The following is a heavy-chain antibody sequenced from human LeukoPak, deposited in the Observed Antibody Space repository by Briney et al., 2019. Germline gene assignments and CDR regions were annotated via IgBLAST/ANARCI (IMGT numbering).Heavy chain of an antibody. CDR1: GYTFTSYG. J-gene: IGHJ4*02. D-gene: IGHD3-22*01. V-gene: IGHV1-18*01. Sequence: GASVKVSCKASGYTFTSYGISWVRQPPRQGLEWVGWISAYNGNTNYAQNLQGRVTMTTDTSTNTAYMELRSLRSDDTAVYYCARIWDSSGPSDYWGQGTLVTVSS. CDR2: ISAYNGNT. CDR3: ARIWDSSGPSDY.